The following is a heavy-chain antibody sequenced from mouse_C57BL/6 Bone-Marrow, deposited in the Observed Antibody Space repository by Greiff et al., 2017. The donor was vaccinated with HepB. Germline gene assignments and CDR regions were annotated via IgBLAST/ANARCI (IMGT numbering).Heavy chain of an antibody. CDR3: ARPLCYGSSSGFAY. V-gene: IGHV1-18*01. Sequence: EVQLQESGPELVKPGASVKIPCKASGYTFTDYNMDWVKQSHGKSLEWIGDINPNNGGTIYNQKFKGKATLTVDKSSSTAYMELRSLTSEDTAVYYCARPLCYGSSSGFAYWGQGTLVTVSA. J-gene: IGHJ3*01. CDR1: GYTFTDYN. D-gene: IGHD1-1*01. CDR2: INPNNGGT.